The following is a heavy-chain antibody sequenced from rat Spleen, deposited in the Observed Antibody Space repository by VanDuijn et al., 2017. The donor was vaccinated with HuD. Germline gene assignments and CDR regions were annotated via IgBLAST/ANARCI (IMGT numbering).Heavy chain of an antibody. Sequence: QVQLKESGPGLVQPSQTLSLTCTVSGLSLTSNSVSWIRQPPGKGLEWLGVLWSNGGTDYNSAIKSRLSISRDTSKSQVFLKMNSLQTEDTAMYFCARSALMVTPLFDYWGQGVMVTVSS. D-gene: IGHD1-12*03. CDR2: LWSNGGT. V-gene: IGHV2-47*01. CDR3: ARSALMVTPLFDY. CDR1: GLSLTSNS. J-gene: IGHJ2*01.